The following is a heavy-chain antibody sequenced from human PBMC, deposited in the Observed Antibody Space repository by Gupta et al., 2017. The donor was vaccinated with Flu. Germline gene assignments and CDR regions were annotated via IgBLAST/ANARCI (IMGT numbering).Heavy chain of an antibody. V-gene: IGHV3-33*01. CDR2: IWYDGSNK. Sequence: QVQLVESGGGVVQPGRSLRLSCAASGFTFSSYGMHWVRQAPGKGLEWVAVIWYDGSNKYYADSVKGRFTISRDNSKNTLYLQMNSLRAEDTAVYYCARGIAARPKAGYFDYWGQGTLVTVSS. D-gene: IGHD6-6*01. CDR1: GFTFSSYG. CDR3: ARGIAARPKAGYFDY. J-gene: IGHJ4*02.